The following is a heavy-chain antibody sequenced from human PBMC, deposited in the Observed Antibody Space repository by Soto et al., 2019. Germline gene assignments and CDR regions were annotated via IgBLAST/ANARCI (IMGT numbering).Heavy chain of an antibody. J-gene: IGHJ4*02. CDR3: YSGYYDITFPFDH. D-gene: IGHD3-9*01. Sequence: EVQLVESGGGLAKPGGSHRLSCVASGFGFSSVYMNWVRQAPGRGLEWVARIRSQTAGGAADYAGPVKGRFTISRDDSTHTVYLQMRGLKTEDTAVYYCYSGYYDITFPFDHWGQGTPVTVSS. CDR1: GFGFSSVY. V-gene: IGHV3-15*07. CDR2: IRSQTAGGAA.